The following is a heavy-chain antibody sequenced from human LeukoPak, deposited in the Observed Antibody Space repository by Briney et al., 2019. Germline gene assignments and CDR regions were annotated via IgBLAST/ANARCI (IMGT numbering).Heavy chain of an antibody. V-gene: IGHV3-23*01. CDR3: AKNELQEHNYYYYYGMDV. CDR2: ISGSGGST. Sequence: PGGSLRLSCAASGFTFSSYGMGWVRQAPGKGLEWVSAISGSGGSTYYADSVKGRFTISRDNSKNTLYLQMNSLRAEDTAVYYCAKNELQEHNYYYYYGMDVWGQGTTVTVSS. CDR1: GFTFSSYG. J-gene: IGHJ6*02. D-gene: IGHD4-11*01.